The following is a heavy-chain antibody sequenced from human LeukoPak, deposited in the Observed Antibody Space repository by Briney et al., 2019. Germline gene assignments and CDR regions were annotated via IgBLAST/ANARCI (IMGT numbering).Heavy chain of an antibody. V-gene: IGHV3-30*04. CDR3: ARDGGSSTSWYSY. J-gene: IGHJ4*02. CDR1: GFTFSSYA. Sequence: GGSLRLSCAASGFTFSSYAMHWVRQAPGKGLEWVAVISYDGSNKYYADSVKGRFTISRDNSKNTLYLQMNSLRAEDTAVYYCARDGGSSTSWYSYWGQGTLATVSS. CDR2: ISYDGSNK. D-gene: IGHD2-2*01.